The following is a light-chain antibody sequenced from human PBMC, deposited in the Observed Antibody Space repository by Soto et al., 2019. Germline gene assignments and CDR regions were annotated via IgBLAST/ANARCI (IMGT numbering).Light chain of an antibody. V-gene: IGKV3-15*01. CDR2: SAS. Sequence: ETVMTQSPATLSASPGESATLSCRASQSVNSDLAWYQQIPGQAPRLLLYSASTGATGGPARFSGSGPGTDFTLPVSSLKSEDFAFYYCQQYNNWPLTFGGGTKVEI. CDR3: QQYNNWPLT. CDR1: QSVNSD. J-gene: IGKJ4*01.